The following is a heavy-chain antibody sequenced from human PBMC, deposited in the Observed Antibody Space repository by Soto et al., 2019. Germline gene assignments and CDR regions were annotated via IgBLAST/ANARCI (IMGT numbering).Heavy chain of an antibody. CDR2: VSYDGSNT. CDR3: AKDRGPASTIARPKDFQH. J-gene: IGHJ1*01. D-gene: IGHD6-6*01. Sequence: QVQVAESGGGVVQPGRSLRLSCAASGFPFNTYGMHWVRQAPGKGLEWVAGVSYDGSNTYYADSVKGRFTISRDNYMNMMYLQMFSLRVDDTAVYYCAKDRGPASTIARPKDFQHWGQGTQVTVSS. CDR1: GFPFNTYG. V-gene: IGHV3-30*18.